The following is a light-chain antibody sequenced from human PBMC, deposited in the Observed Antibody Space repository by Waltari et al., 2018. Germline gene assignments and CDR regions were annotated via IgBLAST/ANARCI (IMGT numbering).Light chain of an antibody. V-gene: IGLV2-23*02. CDR3: CSYAGSSTFL. Sequence: QSALTQPASVSVSPGQSITISCTGTSRDVGSYNFGSWYQQHPGKAPKIMIYEVTKRPSGVSNRFSGSKSGNTASLTISGLQADDEADYYCCSYAGSSTFLFGGGTKLTVL. CDR2: EVT. CDR1: SRDVGSYNF. J-gene: IGLJ2*01.